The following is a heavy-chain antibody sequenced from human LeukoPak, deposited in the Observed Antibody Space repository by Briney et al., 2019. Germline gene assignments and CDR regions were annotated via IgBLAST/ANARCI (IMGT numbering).Heavy chain of an antibody. CDR3: ARGQRRHTDMAPSFDY. J-gene: IGHJ4*02. Sequence: GGSLRLSCAASGFTFSSYAMSWVRQAPGKGLEWVSAISGSGGSTYYADSVKGRFTIPRDNSKNTLYLQMNSLRAEDTAVYYCARGQRRHTDMAPSFDYWGQGTLVTVSS. D-gene: IGHD5-18*01. CDR1: GFTFSSYA. V-gene: IGHV3-23*01. CDR2: ISGSGGST.